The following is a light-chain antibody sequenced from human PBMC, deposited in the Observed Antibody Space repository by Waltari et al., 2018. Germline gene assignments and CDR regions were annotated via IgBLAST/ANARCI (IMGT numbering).Light chain of an antibody. Sequence: QSVLTQPPSASGTPGQRVTISCSVSSSNIGSNTVNWYQQLPGTAPNLLIDSNQQRPSGVPDRFSCSKSSTAASLAISGLQSEEEADYYCAAWDDSLNGLFGGGTKLTVL. CDR3: AAWDDSLNGL. V-gene: IGLV1-44*01. CDR2: SNQ. J-gene: IGLJ3*02. CDR1: SSNIGSNT.